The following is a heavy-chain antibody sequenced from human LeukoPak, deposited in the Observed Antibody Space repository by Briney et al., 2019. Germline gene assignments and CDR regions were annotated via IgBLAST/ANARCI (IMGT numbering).Heavy chain of an antibody. D-gene: IGHD3-10*01. V-gene: IGHV3-33*01. CDR3: ARDFYVGSGSYYIGY. CDR1: GFTFSSYG. CDR2: IWYDGSNK. J-gene: IGHJ4*02. Sequence: GGSLRLSCAASGFTFSSYGMHWVRQAPGKGLEWVAVIWYDGSNKYYADSVKGRFTISRDNSKNTLYLQMNSLRAEDTAVYYCARDFYVGSGSYYIGYWGQGTLVTVSS.